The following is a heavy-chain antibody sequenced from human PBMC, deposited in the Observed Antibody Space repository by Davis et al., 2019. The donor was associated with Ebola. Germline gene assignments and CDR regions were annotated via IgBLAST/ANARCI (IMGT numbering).Heavy chain of an antibody. CDR3: AREMATDLFYYGMDV. CDR2: MNPNTGNT. V-gene: IGHV1-8*01. CDR1: GNTFTSYD. D-gene: IGHD5-24*01. Sequence: AASVKVSCKASGNTFTSYDINWVRQATGQGLEWMGWMNPNTGNTGYAQKFQGRVTMTRNTSISTAYMELSSLRSEDTAVYYCAREMATDLFYYGMDVWGKGTTVTVSS. J-gene: IGHJ6*04.